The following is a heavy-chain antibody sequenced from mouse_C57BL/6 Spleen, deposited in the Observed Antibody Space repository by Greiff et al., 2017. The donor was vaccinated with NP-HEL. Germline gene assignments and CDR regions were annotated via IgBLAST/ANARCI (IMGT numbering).Heavy chain of an antibody. CDR2: IYPGDGDT. Sequence: QVQLKESGAELVKPGASVKISCKASGYAFSSYWMNWVKQRPGKGLEWIGQIYPGDGDTNYNGKFKGKATLTADKSSSTAYMQLSSLTSEDSAVYFCAIDDYDALFDYWGQGTTLTVSS. CDR3: AIDDYDALFDY. J-gene: IGHJ2*01. D-gene: IGHD2-4*01. V-gene: IGHV1-80*01. CDR1: GYAFSSYW.